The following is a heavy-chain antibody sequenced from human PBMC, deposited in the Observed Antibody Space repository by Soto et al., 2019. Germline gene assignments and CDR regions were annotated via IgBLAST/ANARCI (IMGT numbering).Heavy chain of an antibody. J-gene: IGHJ6*02. Sequence: SETLSLTCTVPGGSIRSGGYYWSWVRQNPRKGLEWIGNIYYSGNTYYNPSLKSRLTISVDTSKNQFSLNLSSVTAADTAVYYCARDRLMATAGTARHYFGLDVWGQGTTVTVSS. CDR2: IYYSGNT. CDR3: ARDRLMATAGTARHYFGLDV. CDR1: GGSIRSGGYY. D-gene: IGHD5-18*01. V-gene: IGHV4-31*03.